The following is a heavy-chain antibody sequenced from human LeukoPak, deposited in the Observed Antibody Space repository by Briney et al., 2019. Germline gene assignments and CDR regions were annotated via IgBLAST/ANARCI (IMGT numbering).Heavy chain of an antibody. CDR3: AREGIAVAGTSWFDP. J-gene: IGHJ5*02. CDR1: GFTFSSYA. D-gene: IGHD6-19*01. V-gene: IGHV3-23*01. CDR2: ISGSGGST. Sequence: SGGSLRLSCAASGFTFSSYAMSWVRQAPGEGLEWVSGISGSGGSTYYADSVKGRFTISRDNSKNTLYLQMNSLRAEDTAVYYCAREGIAVAGTSWFDPWGQGTLVTVSS.